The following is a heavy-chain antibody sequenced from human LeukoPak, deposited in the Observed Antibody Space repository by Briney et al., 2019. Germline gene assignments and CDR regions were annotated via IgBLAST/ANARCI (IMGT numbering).Heavy chain of an antibody. J-gene: IGHJ2*01. V-gene: IGHV6-1*01. D-gene: IGHD3-22*01. CDR3: ARGVTMIVVVIHDWYFDL. CDR2: IYYRSKWYA. CDR1: GDSVSGNKAT. Sequence: SQTLSLTCAISGDSVSGNKATWNWLRQSPSRGLEWLGRIYYRSKWYADYAVSVKGRITINPDTSKNQFSLLLNSVTAADTAVYYCARGVTMIVVVIHDWYFDLWGRGTLVTVSS.